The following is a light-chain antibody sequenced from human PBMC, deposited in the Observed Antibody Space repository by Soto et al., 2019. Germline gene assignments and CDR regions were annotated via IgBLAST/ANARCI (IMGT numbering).Light chain of an antibody. CDR2: EVS. Sequence: QSALSQPPSVSGSPGQSITISCAGTSSDLGSNNRVSWYQRPPGTAPKLIIYEVSNRPSGVPDRFSGSKSGHTASLTISGLQAEDAADYFCALYRSGSTIFGGGTQLTVL. CDR3: ALYRSGSTI. CDR1: SSDLGSNNR. V-gene: IGLV2-18*01. J-gene: IGLJ2*01.